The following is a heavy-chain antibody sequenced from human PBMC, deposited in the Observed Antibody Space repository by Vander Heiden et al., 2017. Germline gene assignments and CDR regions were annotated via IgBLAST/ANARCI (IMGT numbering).Heavy chain of an antibody. CDR2: ISYDGSNK. Sequence: QVQLVESGGGVLQPGRSLRLPCSASGFTFTRYGMHWVRQAPGKGLEWVAVISYDGSNKYYADSVKGRFTISRDNSKNTLYLQMNSLRAEDTAVYYCAKVSLTYSSSWSPFDYWGQGTLVTVSS. V-gene: IGHV3-30*18. CDR1: GFTFTRYG. J-gene: IGHJ4*02. CDR3: AKVSLTYSSSWSPFDY. D-gene: IGHD6-13*01.